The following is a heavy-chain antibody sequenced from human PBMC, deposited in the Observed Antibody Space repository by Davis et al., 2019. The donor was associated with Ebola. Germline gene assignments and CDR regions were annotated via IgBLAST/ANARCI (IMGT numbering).Heavy chain of an antibody. V-gene: IGHV1-18*01. CDR3: ASGSGYSYGYLGYYYGMDV. CDR1: GYTFTSYG. CDR2: ISAYNGNT. Sequence: ASVKVSCKASGYTFTSYGISWVRQAPGQGLEWMGWISAYNGNTNYAQKLQGRVTMTTDTSTSTAYMELRSLRSDDTAVYYCASGSGYSYGYLGYYYGMDVWGQGTTVTVSS. J-gene: IGHJ6*02. D-gene: IGHD5-18*01.